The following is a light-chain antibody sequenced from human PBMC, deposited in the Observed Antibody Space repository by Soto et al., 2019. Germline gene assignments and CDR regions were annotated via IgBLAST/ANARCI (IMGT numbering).Light chain of an antibody. CDR1: QVISNY. J-gene: IGKJ5*01. CDR3: QKYNSGLIT. CDR2: GAY. Sequence: DIQMTQSPSSLSASVGDRVTITCRASQVISNYLAWYQQKPGKVPKLLIYGAYTLQSGVPSRFSGSGSGTDFTLTISSLQSEDVAIYYCQKYNSGLITFGQGTRLEIK. V-gene: IGKV1-27*01.